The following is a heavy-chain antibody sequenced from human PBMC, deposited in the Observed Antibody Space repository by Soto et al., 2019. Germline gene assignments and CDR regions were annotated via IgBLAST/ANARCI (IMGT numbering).Heavy chain of an antibody. J-gene: IGHJ4*02. Sequence: QVQLVESGGGVVQPGRSLRLSCAASGFTFSSYGMHWVRQAPGKGLEWVAVIWSDGSNKYYADSVKGRLTISRDNSKNTLYLQMNSLRAEDTAVYYCAREFWSGPFDYWGQGTLVTVSS. V-gene: IGHV3-33*01. D-gene: IGHD3-3*01. CDR1: GFTFSSYG. CDR2: IWSDGSNK. CDR3: AREFWSGPFDY.